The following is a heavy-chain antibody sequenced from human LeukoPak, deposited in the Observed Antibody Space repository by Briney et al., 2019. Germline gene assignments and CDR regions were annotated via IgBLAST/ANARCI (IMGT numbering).Heavy chain of an antibody. Sequence: GGSLRLSCAASGFTFSSYAMSWVRQAPGKGLEWVSAISGSGGSTYYADSVKGRFTISRDNSKNTLYLQMNSLRAEDTAVYYCAREPRRITVTTRGDFDYWGQGTLVTVSS. V-gene: IGHV3-23*01. CDR3: AREPRRITVTTRGDFDY. CDR2: ISGSGGST. J-gene: IGHJ4*02. CDR1: GFTFSSYA. D-gene: IGHD4-17*01.